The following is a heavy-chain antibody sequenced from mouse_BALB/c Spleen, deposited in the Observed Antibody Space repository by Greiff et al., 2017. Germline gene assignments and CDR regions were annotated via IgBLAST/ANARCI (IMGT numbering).Heavy chain of an antibody. CDR3: ASHTYGNYLAWFAY. CDR2: ISYSGST. V-gene: IGHV3-2*02. CDR1: GYSITSDYA. J-gene: IGHJ3*01. Sequence: EVQLQESGPGLVKPSQSLSLTCTVTGYSITSDYAWNWIRQFPGNKLEWMGYISYSGSTSYNPSLKSRISITRDTSKNQFFLQLNSVTTEDTATYYCASHTYGNYLAWFAYWGQGTLVTVSA. D-gene: IGHD2-1*01.